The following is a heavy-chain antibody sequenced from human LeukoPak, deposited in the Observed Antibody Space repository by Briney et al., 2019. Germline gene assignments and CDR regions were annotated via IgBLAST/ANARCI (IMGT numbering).Heavy chain of an antibody. J-gene: IGHJ5*02. CDR3: ARRLTQYDCFDP. V-gene: IGHV6-1*01. Sequence: QTLSLTCAISGDSVSSNSVTLNWIRQSPSRGLEWLGRTYYRSTWYNDYAVSVRGRITVNPDTSKNQFSLHLNSVTPEDTAVYYCARRLTQYDCFDPWGQGILVTVSS. CDR2: TYYRSTWYN. D-gene: IGHD2-2*01. CDR1: GDSVSSNSVT.